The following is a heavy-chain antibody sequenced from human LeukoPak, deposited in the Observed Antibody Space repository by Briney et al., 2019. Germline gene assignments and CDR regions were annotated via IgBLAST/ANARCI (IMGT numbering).Heavy chain of an antibody. J-gene: IGHJ3*02. CDR2: IYPGDSDT. D-gene: IGHD6-13*01. V-gene: IGHV5-51*01. CDR3: VRPSRSSSPYDAFDI. CDR1: GYSFTNYW. Sequence: GESLKISCKGSGYSFTNYWIGWVRQMPGKGLEWMGIIYPGDSDTRYSPSFQGQVTISADKSISTAYLQWSSLKASDTAMYYCVRPSRSSSPYDAFDIWGQGTMVTVSS.